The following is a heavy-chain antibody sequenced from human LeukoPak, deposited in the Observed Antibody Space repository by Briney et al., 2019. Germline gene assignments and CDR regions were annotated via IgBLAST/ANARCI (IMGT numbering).Heavy chain of an antibody. J-gene: IGHJ3*02. D-gene: IGHD2-15*01. CDR3: ARGGMSRYCSGGSCYMVAFDI. V-gene: IGHV4-34*01. CDR1: GGSFSGYY. CDR2: INNSGST. Sequence: SETLSLTCAVYGGSFSGYYWSGIRQPPGKGRGWIGEINNSGSTNYNPSLKSRVTISVDTSKNQFSLKLSSVTAADTAVYYCARGGMSRYCSGGSCYMVAFDIWGQGTMVTVSS.